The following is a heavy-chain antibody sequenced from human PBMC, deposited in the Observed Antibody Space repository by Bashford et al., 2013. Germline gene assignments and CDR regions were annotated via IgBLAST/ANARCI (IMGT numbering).Heavy chain of an antibody. V-gene: IGHV1-69*13. Sequence: SVKVSCKASGGTFSSYAISWVRQAPGQGLEWMGGIIPIFGTANYAQKFQGRVTITADESTSTAYMELSSLRSEDTAVYYCAREGGPGTQDYPFDYWGQGTLVTVSS. J-gene: IGHJ4*02. CDR1: GGTFSSYA. CDR2: IIPIFGTA. CDR3: AREGGPGTQDYPFDY. D-gene: IGHD3-16*01.